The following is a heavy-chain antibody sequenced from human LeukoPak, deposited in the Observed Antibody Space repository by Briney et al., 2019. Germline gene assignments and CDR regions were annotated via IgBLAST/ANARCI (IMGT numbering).Heavy chain of an antibody. V-gene: IGHV1-24*01. D-gene: IGHD1-1*01. CDR3: ATVFTRGTTRTTDY. CDR2: FDPEDGET. J-gene: IGHJ4*02. Sequence: ASVKVSCKVSGYTLTELSMHWVRQAPGKGLEWMGGFDPEDGETIYAQKFQGRVTMTEDTSTDTAYMELSSLRSEDTAVYYCATVFTRGTTRTTDYWGQGTLVTVSS. CDR1: GYTLTELS.